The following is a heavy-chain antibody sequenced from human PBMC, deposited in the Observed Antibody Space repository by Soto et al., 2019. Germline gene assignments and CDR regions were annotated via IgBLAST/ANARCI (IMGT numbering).Heavy chain of an antibody. CDR2: INAGNGNT. CDR3: ARKRIVPRLGRSVWYAFDI. D-gene: IGHD2-8*01. J-gene: IGHJ3*02. CDR1: GYTFTSYA. V-gene: IGHV1-3*05. Sequence: QVQLVQSGAEEKKPGASVKVSCKASGYTFTSYAMHWVRQAPGQRLEWMGWINAGNGNTKYSQKFQGRVTITRDTSASTASMELSSLRSEDTAVYYCARKRIVPRLGRSVWYAFDIWGQGTMVTVSS.